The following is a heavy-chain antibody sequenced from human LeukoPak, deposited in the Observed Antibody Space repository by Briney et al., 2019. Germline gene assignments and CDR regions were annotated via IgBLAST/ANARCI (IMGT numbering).Heavy chain of an antibody. CDR2: ISGSGGNR. Sequence: PGGSLRLSCAASGFTFSNYAMNWVRQAPGKGLQWGSSISGSGGNRYYADSVEGRFTISRDNPKNTLNLQMNRREAEHTAGICCANPPPVTSFDSWGQGTLVTVSS. CDR1: GFTFSNYA. V-gene: IGHV3-23*01. CDR3: ANPPPVTSFDS. J-gene: IGHJ4*02. D-gene: IGHD4-17*01.